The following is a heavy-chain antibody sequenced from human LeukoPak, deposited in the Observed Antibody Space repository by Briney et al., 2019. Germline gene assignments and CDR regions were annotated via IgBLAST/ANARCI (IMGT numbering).Heavy chain of an antibody. CDR3: ARAGIFGPAYFDL. V-gene: IGHV4-39*07. D-gene: IGHD3-3*02. J-gene: IGHJ2*01. CDR1: GGSISSSSYY. CDR2: IYYSGST. Sequence: SETLSLTCTVSGGSISSSSYYWGWIRQPPGKGLEWIGSIYYSGSTYYNPSLKSRVTISVDTSKNQFSLKLSSVTAADTAVYYCARAGIFGPAYFDLWGRGTLVTVSS.